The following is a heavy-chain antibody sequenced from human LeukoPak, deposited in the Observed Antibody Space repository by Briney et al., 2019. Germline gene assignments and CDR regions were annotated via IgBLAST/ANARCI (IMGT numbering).Heavy chain of an antibody. CDR1: GFTFSTYA. J-gene: IGHJ4*02. CDR3: VRSLELGF. CDR2: ISSSSSSI. Sequence: GGSLRLSCAASGFTFSTYAMSWVRQAPGKGLEWVSYISSSSSSIYYADSVKGRFTISRDNAKNSLYLQVNSLRDEDTAVYYCVRSLELGFWGQGTLVTVSS. V-gene: IGHV3-48*02.